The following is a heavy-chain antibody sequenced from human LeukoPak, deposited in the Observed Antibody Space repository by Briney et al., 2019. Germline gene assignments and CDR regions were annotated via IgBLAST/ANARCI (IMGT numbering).Heavy chain of an antibody. J-gene: IGHJ4*02. CDR2: VHLDGRT. Sequence: GSLRLSCATSGFTFSSIWMSWFRQPPGKGLEWIGEVHLDGRTNYNPSLKSRLVMSADLPENHISLKLTSVTAADTAVYYCAREGGFYRPLDYSGQGTLVTVSS. V-gene: IGHV4-4*02. CDR1: GFTFSSIW. D-gene: IGHD6-25*01. CDR3: AREGGFYRPLDY.